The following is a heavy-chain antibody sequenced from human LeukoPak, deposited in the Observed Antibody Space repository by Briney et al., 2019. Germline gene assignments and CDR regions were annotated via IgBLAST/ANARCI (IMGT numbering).Heavy chain of an antibody. J-gene: IGHJ4*02. D-gene: IGHD1-26*01. V-gene: IGHV3-23*01. CDR2: ISGSGGST. CDR3: AKDPYAGATRFGYFDY. CDR1: GFTFSSYA. Sequence: GGSLRLSCAASGFTFSSYAMSWVRQAPGKGLEWVSAISGSGGSTYYADSVKGRFTISRDNSKNTLYLQMNSLRAEDTAVYYCAKDPYAGATRFGYFDYWGRGTLVTVSS.